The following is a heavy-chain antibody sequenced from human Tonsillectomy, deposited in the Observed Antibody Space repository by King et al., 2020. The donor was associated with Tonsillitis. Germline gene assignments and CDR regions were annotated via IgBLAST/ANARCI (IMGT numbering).Heavy chain of an antibody. CDR1: GYTFTNYV. V-gene: IGHV1-18*04. D-gene: IGHD3-10*01. CDR3: AITLRPITMVRGANCYYYGMDV. CDR2: ISAYNGNT. Sequence: QLVQSGAEMKKPGASVKVSCKASGYTFTNYVISWVRQAPGQGLEWMGYISAYNGNTDYAQKLQGKVTMTTDTSTSTAYMELRSLRSDDTAVDYCAITLRPITMVRGANCYYYGMDVWGQGTTVTVSS. J-gene: IGHJ6*02.